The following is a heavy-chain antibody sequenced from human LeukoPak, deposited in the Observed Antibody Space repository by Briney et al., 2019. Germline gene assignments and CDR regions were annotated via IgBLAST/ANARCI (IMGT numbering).Heavy chain of an antibody. Sequence: GGSLRLSCAPSGFTFSSYWMSWVRQAPGKGLEWVANIKKDGSEKYYVDSVRGRFTISRDNAKNLVYLQMNSLRAEDTAVYYCARDSSGGGYGEFYYYYGMDVWGQGTTVTVSS. CDR1: GFTFSSYW. J-gene: IGHJ6*02. D-gene: IGHD5-12*01. V-gene: IGHV3-7*01. CDR3: ARDSSGGGYGEFYYYYGMDV. CDR2: IKKDGSEK.